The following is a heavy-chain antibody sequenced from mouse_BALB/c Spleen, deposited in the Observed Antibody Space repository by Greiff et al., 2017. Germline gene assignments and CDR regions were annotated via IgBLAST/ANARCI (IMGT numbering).Heavy chain of an antibody. J-gene: IGHJ2*01. CDR3: ARYGYDGLDY. V-gene: IGHV1S56*01. D-gene: IGHD2-2*01. CDR2: IYPGDGST. Sequence: QVQLQQSGPELVKPGASVKMSCKASGYTFTSYYIHWVKQRPGQGLEWIGWIYPGDGSTKYNEKFKGKTTLTADKSSSTAYMLLSSLTSEDSAIYFCARYGYDGLDYWGQGTTLTVSS. CDR1: GYTFTSYY.